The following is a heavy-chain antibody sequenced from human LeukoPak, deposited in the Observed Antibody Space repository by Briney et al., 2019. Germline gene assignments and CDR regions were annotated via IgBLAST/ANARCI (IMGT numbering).Heavy chain of an antibody. J-gene: IGHJ4*02. CDR1: GGSISSGGYY. CDR3: AKGSGSSCYSPCDY. CDR2: IYHSGST. Sequence: ASETLSLTCTVSGGSISSGGYYWSWIRQPPGKGLEWIGYIYHSGSTYYNPSLKSRVTISVDRSKNQFSLKLSSVTAADTAVYYCAKGSGSSCYSPCDYWGQGILVTVSS. V-gene: IGHV4-30-2*01. D-gene: IGHD2-15*01.